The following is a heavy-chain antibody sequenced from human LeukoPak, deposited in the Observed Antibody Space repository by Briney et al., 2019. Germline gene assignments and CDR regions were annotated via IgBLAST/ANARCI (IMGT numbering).Heavy chain of an antibody. Sequence: GGSLRLSCVASGFTFPNYAMSWVRQAPRKGLEWVSGINAGGRYSYYADSVKGRFTISRDNSKNTLYLQMNSLRVEDTAVYYCGKELDYGDYLDYWGQGTLVTVSS. CDR2: INAGGRYS. V-gene: IGHV3-23*01. CDR1: GFTFPNYA. J-gene: IGHJ4*02. D-gene: IGHD4-17*01. CDR3: GKELDYGDYLDY.